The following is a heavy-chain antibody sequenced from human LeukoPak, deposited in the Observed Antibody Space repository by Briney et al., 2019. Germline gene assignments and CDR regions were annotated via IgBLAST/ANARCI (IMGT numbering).Heavy chain of an antibody. J-gene: IGHJ4*02. CDR2: ISSSASV. D-gene: IGHD5-12*01. CDR3: ARIPLGYSGAYYFDY. V-gene: IGHV4-4*09. Sequence: SETLSLTCTVSRVSISGSIRSYYWSWLRQPPGKGLEWIGYISSSASVNDNPSLRSRVTISVDTSKNQFFLNLSSVSAADTAVYYCARIPLGYSGAYYFDYWGQGTLVTVSP. CDR1: RVSISGSIRSYY.